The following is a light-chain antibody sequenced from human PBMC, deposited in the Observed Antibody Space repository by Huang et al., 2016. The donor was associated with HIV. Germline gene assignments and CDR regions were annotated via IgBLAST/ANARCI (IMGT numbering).Light chain of an antibody. CDR2: DVS. V-gene: IGKV1-39*01. Sequence: IQLTQSPTSLSASVGDRVTIACRASQAIGTYLNWFQQKPGRAPKFSFSDVSSLHTGIPSRCIVSGSGTEFTLTIRGLQFYVFATYVCQQSYSALITFGQRTRLEIK. CDR1: QAIGTY. J-gene: IGKJ5*01. CDR3: QQSYSALIT.